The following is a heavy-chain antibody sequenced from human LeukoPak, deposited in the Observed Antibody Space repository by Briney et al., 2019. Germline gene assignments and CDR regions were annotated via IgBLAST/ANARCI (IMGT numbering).Heavy chain of an antibody. V-gene: IGHV3-21*01. D-gene: IGHD3-10*01. CDR1: GFTFSTYS. Sequence: GGSLRLSCAASGFTFSTYSMNWVRQAPGKGLEWVSSISSSSSYIYYADSVKGRFTISRDNAKNSLYLQMNSLRAEDTAVYYCARDQYGSGSYSRLDYWGQGTLVTVST. J-gene: IGHJ4*02. CDR2: ISSSSSYI. CDR3: ARDQYGSGSYSRLDY.